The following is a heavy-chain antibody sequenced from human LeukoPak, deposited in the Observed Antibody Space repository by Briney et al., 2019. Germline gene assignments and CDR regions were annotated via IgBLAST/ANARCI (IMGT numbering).Heavy chain of an antibody. CDR3: AKGRSGWYRDYFDY. CDR2: SGSDGST. J-gene: IGHJ4*02. D-gene: IGHD6-19*01. CDR1: GFTFSYYA. V-gene: IGHV3-23*01. Sequence: GGSLRLSCAASGFTFSYYAMSWVRQPPGKGLEWVAVSGSDGSTYYADSVKGRFTISRDNSKNTLYLQMNSLRADDTAIYYCAKGRSGWYRDYFDYWGQGTLVTVSS.